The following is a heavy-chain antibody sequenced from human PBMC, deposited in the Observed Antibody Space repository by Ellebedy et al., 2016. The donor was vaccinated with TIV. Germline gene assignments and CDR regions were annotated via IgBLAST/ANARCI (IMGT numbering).Heavy chain of an antibody. CDR1: AFSFSYYW. J-gene: IGHJ4*02. V-gene: IGHV3-7*01. CDR2: IKQEGYEQ. Sequence: PGGSLRLSCAASAFSFSYYWMGWVRQAPGKGLEWVASIKQEGYEQSYVDSVEGRFTISRDNAQSSLYLQMTSLRAEDTAVYYCARDQGWATPGSTRFDYWGQGTLVTVSS. CDR3: ARDQGWATPGSTRFDY. D-gene: IGHD3-10*01.